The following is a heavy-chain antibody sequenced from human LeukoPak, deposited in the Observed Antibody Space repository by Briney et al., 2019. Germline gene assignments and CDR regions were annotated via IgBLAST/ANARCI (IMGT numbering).Heavy chain of an antibody. CDR2: IYTSGST. CDR3: AREGTREYPHWYFDL. D-gene: IGHD2-2*01. V-gene: IGHV4-61*02. Sequence: SEALSLTCTVSGGSISSSTYYWSWIRQPAGKGLEWIGRIYTSGSTNYNPSLKSRVTISVDTSKNQFSLKLSSVTAADTAVYYCAREGTREYPHWYFDLWGRGTLVTVSS. J-gene: IGHJ2*01. CDR1: GGSISSSTYY.